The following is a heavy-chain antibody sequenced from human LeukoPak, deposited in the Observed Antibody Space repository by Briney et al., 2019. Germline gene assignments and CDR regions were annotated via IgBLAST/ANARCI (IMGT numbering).Heavy chain of an antibody. V-gene: IGHV3-30*02. D-gene: IGHD3-3*01. CDR3: AKDPSQYDFWTDNSYYFDY. J-gene: IGHJ4*02. CDR2: IQYDGSNK. CDR1: EFTFSNYG. Sequence: LPGGSLRLSCAASEFTFSNYGIHWVRQAPGKGLEWVAFIQYDGSNKYYADSVKGRFTISRDNSKNTLYLQMNSLRTEDTAVYYCAKDPSQYDFWTDNSYYFDYWGQGTLVSVSS.